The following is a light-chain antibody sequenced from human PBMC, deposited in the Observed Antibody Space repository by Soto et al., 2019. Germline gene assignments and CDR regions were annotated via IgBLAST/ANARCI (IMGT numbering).Light chain of an antibody. CDR1: QSISNY. CDR3: QQSHSIPET. Sequence: DIQMIQSPSSLSASVGDRVTITCRASQSISNYLNWYQQKPGKAPKLLIYGASILQSGVPSRFGGSGSGTDFTLTISSLQPDDFATYYCQQSHSIPETFGQGTKVEIK. V-gene: IGKV1-39*01. J-gene: IGKJ1*01. CDR2: GAS.